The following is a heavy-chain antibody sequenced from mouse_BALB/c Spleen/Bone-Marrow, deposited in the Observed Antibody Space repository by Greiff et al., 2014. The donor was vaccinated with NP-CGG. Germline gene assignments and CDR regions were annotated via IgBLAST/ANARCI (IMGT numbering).Heavy chain of an antibody. Sequence: VQVVESGPGLVAPSQSLSITCTVSGFSLTSYGVHWVRQPPGKGLEWLGVIWAGGSTNYNSALMSRLSISKDNSKSQVFLKMNSLQTDDTAMYYCARDGDYDEGAWSAYWGQGTLVTVSA. CDR1: GFSLTSYG. D-gene: IGHD2-4*01. CDR3: ARDGDYDEGAWSAY. J-gene: IGHJ3*01. V-gene: IGHV2-9*02. CDR2: IWAGGST.